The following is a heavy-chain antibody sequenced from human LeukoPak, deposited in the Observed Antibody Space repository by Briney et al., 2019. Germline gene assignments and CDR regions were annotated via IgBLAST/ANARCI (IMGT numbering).Heavy chain of an antibody. D-gene: IGHD4-23*01. J-gene: IGHJ4*02. Sequence: GGSLRLSCAVSGFTVSGNDMSWVRQAPGKGLEWGSLIYSGGTTYYAHSVKGRFTISRDNSKNTLYLQMNSLRAEDPAVYYCARRAGGYSHPYDYWGQGILVTVSS. CDR2: IYSGGTT. CDR1: GFTVSGND. V-gene: IGHV3-53*01. CDR3: ARRAGGYSHPYDY.